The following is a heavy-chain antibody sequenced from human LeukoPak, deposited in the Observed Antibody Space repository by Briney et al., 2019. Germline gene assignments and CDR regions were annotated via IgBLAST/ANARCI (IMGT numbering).Heavy chain of an antibody. CDR1: GGSISSSSYY. J-gene: IGHJ5*02. D-gene: IGHD6-13*01. CDR3: ARDWIAAAGTGTRLGTGNWFDP. CDR2: IYYSGST. Sequence: SETLSLTCTVSGGSISSSSYYWGWIRQPPGKRLEWIGSIYYSGSTYYNPSLKSRVTISVDTSKNQFSLKLSSVTAADTAVYYCARDWIAAAGTGTRLGTGNWFDPWGLGTLVTVSS. V-gene: IGHV4-39*07.